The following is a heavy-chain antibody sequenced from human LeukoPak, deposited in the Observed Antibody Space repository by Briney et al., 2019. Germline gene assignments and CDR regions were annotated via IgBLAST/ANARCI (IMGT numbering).Heavy chain of an antibody. CDR3: ARAALCGSGCYYFFDY. D-gene: IGHD2-15*01. Sequence: GASVKVSCKASGYTFSAYYMHWVRQAPGQGPEWMGWINPNSGGTNYAQKFQGRVTMTRDTSISTAYMELSGLRSDDTAVYHCARAALCGSGCYYFFDYWGQGTQVTVSS. J-gene: IGHJ4*02. CDR2: INPNSGGT. V-gene: IGHV1-2*02. CDR1: GYTFSAYY.